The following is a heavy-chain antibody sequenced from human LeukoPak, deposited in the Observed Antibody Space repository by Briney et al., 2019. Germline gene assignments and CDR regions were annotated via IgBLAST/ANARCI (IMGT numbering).Heavy chain of an antibody. J-gene: IGHJ4*02. V-gene: IGHV1-69*04. D-gene: IGHD3-22*01. CDR2: IIPILGIA. Sequence: GASVKVSCKASGGTFSSYTISWVRQAPGQGLEWMGRIIPILGIANYAQKFRGRVTITADKSTSTAYMELSSLRSDDTAVYYCARDGAYDSSGYYPFGYWGQGTLVTVSS. CDR1: GGTFSSYT. CDR3: ARDGAYDSSGYYPFGY.